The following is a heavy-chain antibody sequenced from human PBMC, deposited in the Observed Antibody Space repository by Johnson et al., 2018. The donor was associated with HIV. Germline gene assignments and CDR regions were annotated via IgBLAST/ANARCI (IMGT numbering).Heavy chain of an antibody. CDR1: GFTFSSYA. D-gene: IGHD2-2*01. V-gene: IGHV3-30*04. J-gene: IGHJ3*02. CDR3: ARDRCSSTSCIDAFDI. Sequence: QVQLVESGGDLVQPGGSLRLSCAASGFTFSSYAMHWVRQAPGKGLEWVAVISYDGSIKYYADSVKGRFTISRDNSKNTLYLQMNSQRAEDTAVYYCARDRCSSTSCIDAFDIWGQGTMVTVSS. CDR2: ISYDGSIK.